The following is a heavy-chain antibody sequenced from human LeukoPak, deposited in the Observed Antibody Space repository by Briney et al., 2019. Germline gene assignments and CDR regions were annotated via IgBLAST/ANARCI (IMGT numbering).Heavy chain of an antibody. CDR3: ARLAPRGIAAAGLDY. CDR1: GGSISSYY. V-gene: IGHV4-59*01. D-gene: IGHD6-13*01. J-gene: IGHJ4*02. Sequence: PSETLSLTCTVSGGSISSYYWSWIRQPPGKGLEWIGYIYYSGSTNYNPSLKSRVTISVDTSKNQFSLKLSSVTAADTAVYYCARLAPRGIAAAGLDYWGRGTLVTVSS. CDR2: IYYSGST.